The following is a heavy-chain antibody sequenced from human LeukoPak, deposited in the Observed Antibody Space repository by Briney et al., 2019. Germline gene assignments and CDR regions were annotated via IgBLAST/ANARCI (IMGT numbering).Heavy chain of an antibody. D-gene: IGHD4-11*01. CDR1: GGSISSGGSY. CDR3: AREGDSNWSFQY. Sequence: SQTLSLTCTVSGGSISSGGSYWSWIRQHLGKGLEWIGHIYDNGRSFDNVSPKCRVSLSVDISKNQISLKLTSVTAADTAVYDWAREGDSNWSFQYWGQGILVTVSS. CDR2: IYDNGRS. J-gene: IGHJ4*02. V-gene: IGHV4-31*03.